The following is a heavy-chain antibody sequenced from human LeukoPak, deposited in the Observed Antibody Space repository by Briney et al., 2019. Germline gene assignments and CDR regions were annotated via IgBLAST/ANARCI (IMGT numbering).Heavy chain of an antibody. Sequence: GGSLRLSCAASGFTFSSYSMNWVRQAPGKGLEWVAFINYDGSNKYYADSVKGRFTISRDNAKNSLYLQMISLRAEDTAVYYCVRVHLNGHGDYYYFDLWGRGTLVTVSS. D-gene: IGHD4-17*01. CDR2: INYDGSNK. CDR3: VRVHLNGHGDYYYFDL. J-gene: IGHJ2*01. CDR1: GFTFSSYS. V-gene: IGHV3-33*08.